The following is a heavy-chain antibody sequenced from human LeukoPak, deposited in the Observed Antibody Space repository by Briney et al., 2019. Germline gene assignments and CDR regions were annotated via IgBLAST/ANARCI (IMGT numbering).Heavy chain of an antibody. V-gene: IGHV1-2*02. CDR3: AKDQNTGYANNWFDP. CDR1: GYSFTGYY. CDR2: INPNNGGT. D-gene: IGHD5-12*01. J-gene: IGHJ5*02. Sequence: GASVKVSFKASGYSFTGYYIHWVRQAPGQGLEWMGWINPNNGGTNFAQKFQGRVTMTRDTSISTAYMELSRLRSGDTAIYYCAKDQNTGYANNWFDPWGQGTLVTVSS.